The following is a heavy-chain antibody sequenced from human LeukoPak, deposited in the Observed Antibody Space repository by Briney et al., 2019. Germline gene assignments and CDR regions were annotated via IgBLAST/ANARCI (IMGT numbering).Heavy chain of an antibody. CDR1: GFTFSSYA. D-gene: IGHD3-22*01. CDR2: ICGSGGST. J-gene: IGHJ4*02. V-gene: IGHV3-23*01. CDR3: AKALYGRITMIVVVITPFDY. Sequence: GGSLRLSCEASGFTFSSYAMSWVRQAPGKGLEWVAAICGSGGSTYYADSVRGRFTISRDNSKNTLYLQMNSLRTEDTAVYYCAKALYGRITMIVVVITPFDYWGQGTLVTVSS.